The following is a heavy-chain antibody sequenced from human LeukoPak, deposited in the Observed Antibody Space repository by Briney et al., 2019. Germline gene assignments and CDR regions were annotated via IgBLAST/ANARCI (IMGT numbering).Heavy chain of an antibody. CDR2: ISSSSSYI. V-gene: IGHV3-21*01. CDR3: AREGIYSGYDPYYFDY. CDR1: GFTFISSS. Sequence: GGSLRLSCAAPGFTFISSSLNWVRPAPGKGLGWVSSISSSSSYINYTHSVKGRFTISRDNAKNSLYLQMNSLRAEDTAVYYCAREGIYSGYDPYYFDYWGQGTLVTVSS. J-gene: IGHJ4*02. D-gene: IGHD5-12*01.